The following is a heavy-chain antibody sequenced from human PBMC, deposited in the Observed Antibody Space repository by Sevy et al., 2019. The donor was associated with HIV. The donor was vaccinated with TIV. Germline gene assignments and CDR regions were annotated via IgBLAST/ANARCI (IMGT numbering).Heavy chain of an antibody. J-gene: IGHJ6*02. D-gene: IGHD4-17*01. Sequence: GGSLRLSCAASGFAFTNYYAMHWVRQAPGKGLEWVALISYDGSDKYYADSVKGRFTISRDNFKNTLYLQMNSLTTEDTAVYDCARPRANYVDHYFFYAMDVWGQGTTVTVS. CDR1: GFAFTNYYA. CDR3: ARPRANYVDHYFFYAMDV. V-gene: IGHV3-30-3*01. CDR2: ISYDGSDK.